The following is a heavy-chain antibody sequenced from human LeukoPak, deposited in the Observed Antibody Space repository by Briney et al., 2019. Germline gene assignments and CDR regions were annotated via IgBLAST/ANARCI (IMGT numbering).Heavy chain of an antibody. Sequence: SETLSPTCTVSGGSISSYYWSWIRQPPGKGLEWIGYIYYSGSTNYNPSLKSRVTISVDTSKDQFSLKLSSVTAADTAVYYCARQHRDPYYCSSTSCYVEGWFDPWGQGTLVTVSS. CDR3: ARQHRDPYYCSSTSCYVEGWFDP. J-gene: IGHJ5*02. V-gene: IGHV4-59*08. D-gene: IGHD2-2*01. CDR1: GGSISSYY. CDR2: IYYSGST.